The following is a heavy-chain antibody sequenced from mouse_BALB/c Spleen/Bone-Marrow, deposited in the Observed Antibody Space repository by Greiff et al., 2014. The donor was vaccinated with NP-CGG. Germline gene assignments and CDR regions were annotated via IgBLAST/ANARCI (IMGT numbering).Heavy chain of an antibody. Sequence: VQLKESGAELVKPGASVKLSCTASGFNIKDTYMRWVKQRPEQGLEWIGRIDPANGNTKYDPKFQGKATITADTSSNTAYLQLSSLTSEDTAVYFCAGAYYGNYPYAMDYWGQGTSVTVSS. CDR3: AGAYYGNYPYAMDY. D-gene: IGHD2-10*01. V-gene: IGHV14-3*02. CDR1: GFNIKDTY. CDR2: IDPANGNT. J-gene: IGHJ4*01.